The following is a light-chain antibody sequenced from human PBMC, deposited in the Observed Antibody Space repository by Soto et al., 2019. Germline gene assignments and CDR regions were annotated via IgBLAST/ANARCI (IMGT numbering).Light chain of an antibody. Sequence: NFMLTQPHSVSASPGKTVTISCTRSSGSIASNYVQWYQQRPGSSPTTVIYEDNQRPSGVPDRFSGSIDSSSNSASLTISGLKTEDEADYYCQSYDSSNYWVFGGGTKLTVL. J-gene: IGLJ3*02. CDR2: EDN. CDR3: QSYDSSNYWV. CDR1: SGSIASNY. V-gene: IGLV6-57*01.